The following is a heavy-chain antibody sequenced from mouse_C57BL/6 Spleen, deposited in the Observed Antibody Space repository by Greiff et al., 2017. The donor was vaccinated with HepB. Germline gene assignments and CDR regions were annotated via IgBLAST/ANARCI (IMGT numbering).Heavy chain of an antibody. J-gene: IGHJ3*01. CDR1: GYTFTDYE. D-gene: IGHD1-1*01. Sequence: VQLQQSGAELVRPGASVTLSCKASGYTFTDYEMHWVKQTPVHGLEWIGAIDPETGGTAYNQKFKGKAILTADKSSSTAYMELRSLTSEDSAVYYCTRGDYYYGSKGFAYWGQGTLVTVSA. CDR3: TRGDYYYGSKGFAY. V-gene: IGHV1-15*01. CDR2: IDPETGGT.